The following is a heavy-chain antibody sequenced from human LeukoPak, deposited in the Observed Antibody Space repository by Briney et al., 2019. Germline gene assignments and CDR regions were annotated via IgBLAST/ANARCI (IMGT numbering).Heavy chain of an antibody. J-gene: IGHJ4*02. D-gene: IGHD2-2*01. Sequence: GGSLRLSCAASGFTFSSYGMHWVRQAPGKGPEWVAVIWYDGSNKYYADSVKGRFTISRDNSKNTLYLQMNSLRAEDTAVYYCARDSVVVVPAALGYWGQGTLVTVSS. CDR1: GFTFSSYG. V-gene: IGHV3-33*01. CDR3: ARDSVVVVPAALGY. CDR2: IWYDGSNK.